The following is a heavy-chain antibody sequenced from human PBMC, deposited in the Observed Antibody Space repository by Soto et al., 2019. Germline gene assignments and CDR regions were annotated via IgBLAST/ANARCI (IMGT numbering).Heavy chain of an antibody. V-gene: IGHV3-30*18. CDR1: GFTFSDYA. CDR2: VSHDGRNT. J-gene: IGHJ4*02. D-gene: IGHD6-19*01. Sequence: VQLVESGGGVVQPGRSLRLSCAASGFTFSDYAMPWVRKAPGKGLEWVAVVSHDGRNTHYADSVKGRFTISRDSSKNTVSLEMTSLRAEDTAVYYCAKGGRQWLVTSDFNYWGQGALVTVSS. CDR3: AKGGRQWLVTSDFNY.